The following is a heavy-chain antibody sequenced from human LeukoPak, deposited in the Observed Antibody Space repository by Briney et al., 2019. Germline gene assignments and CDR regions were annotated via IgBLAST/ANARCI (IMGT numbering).Heavy chain of an antibody. V-gene: IGHV1-46*01. CDR2: INPSGGST. Sequence: ASVKVSCKASGYIFTSYHIHWVRQAPGQGLEWMGIINPSGGSTSYAQKFQGRVTMTRDMSTSTAYMELSSLRSEDTAVYYCARAYNWNYWFDPWGQGTLVTVSS. CDR1: GYIFTSYH. D-gene: IGHD1-7*01. CDR3: ARAYNWNYWFDP. J-gene: IGHJ5*02.